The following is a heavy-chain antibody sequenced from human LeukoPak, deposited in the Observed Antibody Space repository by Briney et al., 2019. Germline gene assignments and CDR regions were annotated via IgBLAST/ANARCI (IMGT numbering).Heavy chain of an antibody. Sequence: ASETLSLTCTVSGGPIRSSYYYWGWIRQPPGKGLEWIGYIYYSGNTYYNPSLQSRITISVDTSKNQFSLKLSSVTAADTAVYYCARSPVLDLTPDIAASDRRAHDAFDIWGQGTMVTVSS. CDR2: IYYSGNT. CDR3: ARSPVLDLTPDIAASDRRAHDAFDI. J-gene: IGHJ3*02. CDR1: GGPIRSSYYY. V-gene: IGHV4-30-4*08. D-gene: IGHD6-13*01.